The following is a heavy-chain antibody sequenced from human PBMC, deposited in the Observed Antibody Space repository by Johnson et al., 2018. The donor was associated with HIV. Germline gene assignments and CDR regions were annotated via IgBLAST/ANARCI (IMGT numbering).Heavy chain of an antibody. CDR3: ARDRAGFDI. CDR2: IYSGGSP. V-gene: IGHV3-66*01. D-gene: IGHD6-19*01. CDR1: GFTVSSNY. Sequence: EVQLVESGGGLVQPGGSLRLSCAAFGFTVSSNYMSWVRQAPGKGLEWVSVIYSGGSPYYADSVKGRFTISRDNAKNSLYLQMNSLRAEDTALYYCARDRAGFDIWGQGTMVTVSS. J-gene: IGHJ3*02.